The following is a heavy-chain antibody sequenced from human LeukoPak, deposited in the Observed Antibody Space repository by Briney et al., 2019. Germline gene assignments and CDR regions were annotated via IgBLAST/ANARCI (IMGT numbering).Heavy chain of an antibody. CDR1: GLTFSDYY. D-gene: IGHD1-26*01. J-gene: IGHJ4*02. Sequence: GGSLRLSCAASGLTFSDYYMTWIRQAPGKGLEWVSHISTTGSAIYSADSVKGRFTISRDNAKNSLYLRMSSLRAEDTAVYYCARFPVGPGLCYVDYWGQGTMVTVSS. V-gene: IGHV3-11*01. CDR2: ISTTGSAI. CDR3: ARFPVGPGLCYVDY.